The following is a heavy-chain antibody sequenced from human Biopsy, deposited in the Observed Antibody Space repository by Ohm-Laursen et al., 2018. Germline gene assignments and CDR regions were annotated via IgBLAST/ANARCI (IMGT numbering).Heavy chain of an antibody. V-gene: IGHV4-59*01. D-gene: IGHD1-26*01. CDR3: ARGTGRYYVYGAFDI. J-gene: IGHJ3*02. CDR2: ISYSGIT. Sequence: TLSLTCTVSGGSTSSSYWSWVRRPPGKGLEWIGYISYSGITNYNASLKSRLTISVDRSKNHFSLELSSVTAADTAVYYCARGTGRYYVYGAFDIWGQGTVVTVSS. CDR1: GGSTSSSY.